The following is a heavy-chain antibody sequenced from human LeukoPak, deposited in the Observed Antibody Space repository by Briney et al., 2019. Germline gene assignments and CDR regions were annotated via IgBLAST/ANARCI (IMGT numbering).Heavy chain of an antibody. D-gene: IGHD2-21*01. CDR3: ARDQVGVTWPIHGGS. V-gene: IGHV3-74*01. J-gene: IGHJ3*01. Sequence: KAGGSLILSCVASGFTLSSYGMHWVRQAPGKGLVWVSHINIDGTNTNYADSVKGRFTISRDNAKNTLYLQMNSLRAEDTAVYYCARDQVGVTWPIHGGSWGQGTMVTVSS. CDR2: INIDGTNT. CDR1: GFTLSSYG.